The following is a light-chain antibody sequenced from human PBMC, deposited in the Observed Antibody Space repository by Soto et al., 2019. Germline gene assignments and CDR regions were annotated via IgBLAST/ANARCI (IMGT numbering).Light chain of an antibody. Sequence: DIHLTQSPSFLSASVGYRFTITCRASQGISSYLAWYQQKPGKAPKLLIYAASTLQSGVPSRFRGSGSGTEFTLTISSLQPEDFETYYCQQLNSYPRTFGQGTKVDIK. CDR1: QGISSY. CDR3: QQLNSYPRT. CDR2: AAS. V-gene: IGKV1-9*01. J-gene: IGKJ1*01.